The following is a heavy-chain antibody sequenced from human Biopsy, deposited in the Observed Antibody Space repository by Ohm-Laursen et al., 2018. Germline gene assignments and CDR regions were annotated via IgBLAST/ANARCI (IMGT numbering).Heavy chain of an antibody. D-gene: IGHD3-9*01. CDR1: GASVKTSGYF. J-gene: IGHJ2*01. CDR2: ISYNERT. V-gene: IGHV4-31*11. CDR3: VREPKTGTAEAWYFDL. Sequence: SETLSLTCGVSGASVKTSGYFWAWIRQRPGKGLEWIGYISYNERTHYNPSLTSRLAISFDTSNNRISLQLRSVSDADTAVYYCVREPKTGTAEAWYFDLWGRGSPVTVPS.